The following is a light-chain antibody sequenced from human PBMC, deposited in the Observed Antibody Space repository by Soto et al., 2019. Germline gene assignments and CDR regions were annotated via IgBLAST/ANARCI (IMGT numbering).Light chain of an antibody. Sequence: EIVLTQSPATLSLSPGERATLSCRASQSVSSYLAWYQQKPGQAPRLLIYDASNRATGIPARFSGSGSGTDFTLTICSLEPEDFAIYYCQPRSNWPPVTYGGETKVEIK. CDR3: QPRSNWPPVT. CDR2: DAS. V-gene: IGKV3-11*01. J-gene: IGKJ4*01. CDR1: QSVSSY.